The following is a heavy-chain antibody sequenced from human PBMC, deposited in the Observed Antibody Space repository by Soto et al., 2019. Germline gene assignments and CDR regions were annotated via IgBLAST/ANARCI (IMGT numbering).Heavy chain of an antibody. CDR1: GYNINSYW. CDR3: ARQKEMFSGSYYDWLDP. D-gene: IGHD1-26*01. Sequence: PGESLKISCKGSGYNINSYWIAWVRQMPGKGLEWMGIIYPGDSDTRYSPSFQGQVTISADKSISTAYLQWNSLKASDTAMYYCARQKEMFSGSYYDWLDPWGQGTLVTVSS. CDR2: IYPGDSDT. J-gene: IGHJ5*02. V-gene: IGHV5-51*01.